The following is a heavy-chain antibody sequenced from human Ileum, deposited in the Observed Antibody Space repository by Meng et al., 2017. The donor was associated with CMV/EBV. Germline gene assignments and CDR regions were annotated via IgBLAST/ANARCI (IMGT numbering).Heavy chain of an antibody. CDR1: GFTFSSYS. D-gene: IGHD1-26*01. CDR3: ARHPSGSYLTAGFDY. Sequence: SGFTFSSYSMNWVRQAPGKGLEWVSSISSSSSYIYYADSVKGRFTISRDNAKNSLYLQMNSLRAEDTAVYYCARHPSGSYLTAGFDYWGQGTLVTVSS. V-gene: IGHV3-21*01. J-gene: IGHJ4*02. CDR2: ISSSSSYI.